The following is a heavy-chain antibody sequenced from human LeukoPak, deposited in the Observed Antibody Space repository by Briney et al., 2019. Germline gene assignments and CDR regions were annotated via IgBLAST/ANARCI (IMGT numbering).Heavy chain of an antibody. Sequence: GGSLRLSCAASGFIFSSFSISWVRQVPGKGLEWVSYIDGPASNIYYADSVKGRFTISRDNDKYSVHLLMSSLRAEDTGVYYCTTYGRNGYRGYFWGQGALVTVSS. D-gene: IGHD5-24*01. V-gene: IGHV3-48*03. CDR1: GFIFSSFS. J-gene: IGHJ4*02. CDR2: IDGPASNI. CDR3: TTYGRNGYRGYF.